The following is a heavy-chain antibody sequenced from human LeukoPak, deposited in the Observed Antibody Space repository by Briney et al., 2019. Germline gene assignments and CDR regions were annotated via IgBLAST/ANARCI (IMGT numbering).Heavy chain of an antibody. CDR3: ARGRHGAFDF. CDR1: GFTFSDYY. V-gene: IGHV3-11*01. Sequence: PGGSLRLSWAASGFTFSDYYMSWSRQAPGKGVGGVSYISSSGSTIYYADSAKGRFTISRDNPKNSQYLQMNSLRAEHTAVYFCARGRHGAFDFWGQGPMVPVSS. J-gene: IGHJ3*01. CDR2: ISSSGSTI.